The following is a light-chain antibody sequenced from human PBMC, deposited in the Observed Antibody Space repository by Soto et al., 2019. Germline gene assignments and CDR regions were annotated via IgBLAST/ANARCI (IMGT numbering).Light chain of an antibody. V-gene: IGLV2-11*01. CDR3: CSFAGSYTYV. CDR2: DVS. Sequence: QSALTQPRSVSGSPGQSVTISCTGTSSDVGRYDYVSWYQQHPGKAPKLIIYDVSDRPSGVPDRCSGSKFGNTASLTISGLQAEDEADYSCCSFAGSYTYVFGTGTKVTVL. J-gene: IGLJ1*01. CDR1: SSDVGRYDY.